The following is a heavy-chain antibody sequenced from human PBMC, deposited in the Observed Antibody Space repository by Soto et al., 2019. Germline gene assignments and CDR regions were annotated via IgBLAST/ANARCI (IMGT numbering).Heavy chain of an antibody. CDR2: ITYDGSFQ. J-gene: IGHJ4*02. D-gene: IGHD6-19*01. CDR1: GFNFDNYG. CDR3: ARYPNPTVAGLPFDL. Sequence: PGGSLRLSCQASGFNFDNYGMHWVRQAPGKGLEWVAVITYDGSFQYYADSVKGRFTISRDNAKNSLYLQMNSLRVEDTAVYYCARYPNPTVAGLPFDLWGQGTLVTVSS. V-gene: IGHV3-30*03.